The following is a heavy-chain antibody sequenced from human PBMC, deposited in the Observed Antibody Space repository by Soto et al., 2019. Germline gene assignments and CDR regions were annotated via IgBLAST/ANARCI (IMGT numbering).Heavy chain of an antibody. CDR3: ARVSRDSVTTAEPYYYYGMDV. CDR1: GYTFTSYG. D-gene: IGHD4-4*01. Sequence: GASVKVSCKASGYTFTSYGISWVRQAPGQGLEWMGWISAYNGNTNYAQKLQGRVTMTTDTSTSTAYMELRSLRSDDTAVYYFARVSRDSVTTAEPYYYYGMDVWGQGTTVTVSS. V-gene: IGHV1-18*01. J-gene: IGHJ6*02. CDR2: ISAYNGNT.